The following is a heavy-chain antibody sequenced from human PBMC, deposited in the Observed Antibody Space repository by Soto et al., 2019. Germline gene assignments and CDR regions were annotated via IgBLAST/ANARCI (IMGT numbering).Heavy chain of an antibody. Sequence: QGLEWMGWISAYNGNTNYAQKLQGIVTMTTDTSTSTAYMELRSLRSDDTAVYYCALYYDDSSGYPGKLGYWGQLTLGTVSS. CDR3: ALYYDDSSGYPGKLGY. CDR2: ISAYNGNT. V-gene: IGHV1-18*01. J-gene: IGHJ4*02. D-gene: IGHD3-22*01.